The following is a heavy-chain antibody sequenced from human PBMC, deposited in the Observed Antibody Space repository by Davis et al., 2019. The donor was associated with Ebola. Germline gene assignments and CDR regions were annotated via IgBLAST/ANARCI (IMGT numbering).Heavy chain of an antibody. CDR3: AKDRWFGAQQGFDP. CDR2: ISGSGGST. CDR1: GFTFSSYA. V-gene: IGHV3-23*01. J-gene: IGHJ5*02. Sequence: GESLKISCAASGFTFSSYAMSWVRQAPGKGLEWVSAISGSGGSTYYADSVKGRFTISRDNSKDTLYLQLNSLRAEDTAVYYCAKDRWFGAQQGFDPWGQGTLVTVFS. D-gene: IGHD3-10*01.